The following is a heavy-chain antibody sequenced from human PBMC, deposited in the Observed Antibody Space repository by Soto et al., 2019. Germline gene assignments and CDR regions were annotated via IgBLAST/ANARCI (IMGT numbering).Heavy chain of an antibody. Sequence: SVKVSCKASGGTFSSYAISWVRQAPGQGLEWMGEIIPIFGTANYAQKFQGRVTITADESTSTAYMELSSLRSEDTAVYYCAILSLDSTNRYFFDYWGQGTLVPVSS. D-gene: IGHD3-9*01. CDR2: IIPIFGTA. J-gene: IGHJ4*02. CDR1: GGTFSSYA. V-gene: IGHV1-69*13. CDR3: AILSLDSTNRYFFDY.